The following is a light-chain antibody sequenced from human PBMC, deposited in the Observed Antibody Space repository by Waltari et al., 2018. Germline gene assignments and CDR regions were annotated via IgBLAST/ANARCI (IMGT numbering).Light chain of an antibody. J-gene: IGKJ1*01. V-gene: IGKV3-11*01. Sequence: IVFTQSPATLSLSPGEIATLSCRASQSVSTYLAWYQQKPGQAPRLLIYDASNRATGIPARFSGSGSGTDFTLIISSLEPEDFAVYYCQQRSSRRTFGQGTRVEIK. CDR2: DAS. CDR1: QSVSTY. CDR3: QQRSSRRT.